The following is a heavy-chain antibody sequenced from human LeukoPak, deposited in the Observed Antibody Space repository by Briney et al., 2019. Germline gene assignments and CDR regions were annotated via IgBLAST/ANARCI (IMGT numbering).Heavy chain of an antibody. Sequence: GGSLRLSCAASGFTFSSYGMSWVRQAPGKGLEWVSAISGGGVSTYYADSVKGRFTISRDNSKNTLYLQMNSLRAEDTAVYYCARETYSSGYPFDYWGQGTLVTVSS. CDR2: ISGGGVST. CDR1: GFTFSSYG. V-gene: IGHV3-23*01. J-gene: IGHJ4*02. D-gene: IGHD5-18*01. CDR3: ARETYSSGYPFDY.